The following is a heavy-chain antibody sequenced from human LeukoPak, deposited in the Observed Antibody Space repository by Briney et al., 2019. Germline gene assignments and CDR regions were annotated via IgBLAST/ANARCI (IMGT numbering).Heavy chain of an antibody. D-gene: IGHD7-27*01. V-gene: IGHV1-2*06. J-gene: IGHJ4*02. CDR2: INPNSGGT. CDR1: GYTFIDYY. CDR3: ARDLPSTPNWELDY. Sequence: GASVKVSCKSSGYTFIDYYIHWVRQAPGQGLEWMGRINPNSGGTNSAQTFQGRVTMTRDTSINTAYMELNRLTSDDTAVYYCARDLPSTPNWELDYWGQGTLVTVSS.